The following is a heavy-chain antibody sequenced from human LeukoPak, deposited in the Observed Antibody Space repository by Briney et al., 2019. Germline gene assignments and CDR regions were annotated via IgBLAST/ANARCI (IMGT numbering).Heavy chain of an antibody. CDR1: GDSVSSKNAA. J-gene: IGHJ3*02. Sequence: SQTLSLTCAISGDSVSSKNAAWNWIRQSPSRGLEWLGRTYYRSKWYNDYAVSVKGRITINADTSKNQFSLQLNSVTPEDTAVYYCARGRVDLLWSDAFDIWGQGTVVTVSS. CDR3: ARGRVDLLWSDAFDI. CDR2: TYYRSKWYN. V-gene: IGHV6-1*01. D-gene: IGHD2-21*01.